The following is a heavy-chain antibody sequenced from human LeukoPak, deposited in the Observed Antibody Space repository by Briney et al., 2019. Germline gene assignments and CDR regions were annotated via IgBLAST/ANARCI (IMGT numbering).Heavy chain of an antibody. V-gene: IGHV4-59*01. CDR3: ARVTDYYYYGMDV. D-gene: IGHD1-20*01. Sequence: SETLSLTCTVSGGSISSYYWSWIRQPPGKGLEWNGYIYYSGSTNYNPSLKSRVTISVDTSKNQFSLKLSSVTAADTAVYYCARVTDYYYYGMDVWGQGTTVTVSS. CDR1: GGSISSYY. J-gene: IGHJ6*02. CDR2: IYYSGST.